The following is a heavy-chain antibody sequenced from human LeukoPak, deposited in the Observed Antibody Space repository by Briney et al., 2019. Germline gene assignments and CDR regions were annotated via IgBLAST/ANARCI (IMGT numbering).Heavy chain of an antibody. CDR2: IKQDGSEK. CDR3: ARARPGYNYYYYYYMDV. D-gene: IGHD5-18*01. V-gene: IGHV3-7*01. Sequence: GGSLRLSCAASGFTFSSYWMSWVRQAPGKGLEWVTNIKQDGSEKYFVDSVKGRFTISRDNAKNSLYLQMNSLRAEDTAVYYCARARPGYNYYYYYYMDVWGKGTTVTVSS. CDR1: GFTFSSYW. J-gene: IGHJ6*03.